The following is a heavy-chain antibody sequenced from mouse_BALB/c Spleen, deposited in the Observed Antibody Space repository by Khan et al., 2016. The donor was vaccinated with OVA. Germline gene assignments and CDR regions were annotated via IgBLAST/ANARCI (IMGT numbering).Heavy chain of an antibody. J-gene: IGHJ3*01. V-gene: IGHV1S136*01. CDR2: INPYKDYT. CDR3: ARGVLWLQTWLAY. Sequence: VQLQQSGPELVKPGASVKMSCKTSGFTFTSYDMHWVKQKPGQGLEWIGYINPYKDYTKFYEKFKGKATLTSDNSSSTAYMELRSLTSDDSAVYYCARGVLWLQTWLAYGGQGTLVTVSA. CDR1: GFTFTSYD. D-gene: IGHD3-1*01.